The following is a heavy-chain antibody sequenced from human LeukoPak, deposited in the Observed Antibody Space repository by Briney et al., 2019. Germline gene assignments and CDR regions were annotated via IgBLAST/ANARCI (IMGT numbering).Heavy chain of an antibody. D-gene: IGHD3-10*01. J-gene: IGHJ6*03. Sequence: SVKVPCKASGGTFSSYAISWVRQAPGQGLEWMGGIIPIFGTANYTQKFQGRVTITADESTSTAYMELSSLRSEDTAVYYCARRWFRGGYYYYMDVWGKGTTVTVSS. CDR1: GGTFSSYA. V-gene: IGHV1-69*01. CDR3: ARRWFRGGYYYYMDV. CDR2: IIPIFGTA.